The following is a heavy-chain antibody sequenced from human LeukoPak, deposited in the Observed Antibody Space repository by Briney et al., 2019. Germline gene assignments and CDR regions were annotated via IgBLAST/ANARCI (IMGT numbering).Heavy chain of an antibody. Sequence: SETLSLTRSVSGDSISKNYWTWIRQPPAKGLEWIGHFSYSGSTNYNPSLKSRVTISADTSKNQFSLKLTSVTAADTAVYYCADRDGVYWGQGILVTVSS. J-gene: IGHJ4*02. V-gene: IGHV4-59*01. CDR3: ADRDGVY. CDR1: GDSISKNY. CDR2: FSYSGST. D-gene: IGHD5-24*01.